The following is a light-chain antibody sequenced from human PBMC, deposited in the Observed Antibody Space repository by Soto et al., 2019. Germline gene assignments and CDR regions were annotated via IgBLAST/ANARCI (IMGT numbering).Light chain of an antibody. J-gene: IGKJ2*01. V-gene: IGKV1-5*03. CDR2: KAS. CDR1: QSISRW. Sequence: DIQMTQSPSSLSASAGDRVTITCRASQSISRWLAWYQQKPGEAPKLLIYKASSLESGVPSRFSGSGSGTRFTLTISSLQPDDFATCYCQKYNSYSPHTFGQWAKVDIK. CDR3: QKYNSYSPHT.